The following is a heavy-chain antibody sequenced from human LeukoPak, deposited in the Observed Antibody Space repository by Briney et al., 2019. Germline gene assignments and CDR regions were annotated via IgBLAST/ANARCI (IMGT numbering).Heavy chain of an antibody. D-gene: IGHD5-18*01. J-gene: IGHJ4*02. Sequence: ASVKVSCKASGYTFTSYGISWVRQAPGQGLEWMGWISAYNGNTNYAQKLQGRVTMTTDTSTSTAYMELRSLRSDDTAVYYCAGGRGPWAMVHPPKYWGQGTLVTVSS. CDR3: AGGRGPWAMVHPPKY. CDR2: ISAYNGNT. V-gene: IGHV1-18*01. CDR1: GYTFTSYG.